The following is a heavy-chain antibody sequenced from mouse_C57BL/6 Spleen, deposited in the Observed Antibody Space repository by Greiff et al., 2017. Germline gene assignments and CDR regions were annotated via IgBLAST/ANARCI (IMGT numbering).Heavy chain of an antibody. Sequence: VQLQQSGPELVKPGASVKISCKASGYTFTDYYMNWVKQSHGKSLEWIGDINPNNGGTSYNQKFKGKATLTVDKSSSTAYMELRSLTSEDSAVYYCARRGLRMFAYWGQGTLVTVSA. CDR2: INPNNGGT. V-gene: IGHV1-26*01. J-gene: IGHJ3*01. D-gene: IGHD2-4*01. CDR1: GYTFTDYY. CDR3: ARRGLRMFAY.